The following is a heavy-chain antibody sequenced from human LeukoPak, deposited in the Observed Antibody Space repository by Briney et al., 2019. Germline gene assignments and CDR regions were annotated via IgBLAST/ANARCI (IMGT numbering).Heavy chain of an antibody. CDR2: ISCDGSNK. Sequence: GGSLRLSCAASGFTFSSYAMHWVRQAPGKGLEWVAVISCDGSNKYYADSVKGRFTISRDNSKNTLYLQMNSLRAEDTAVYYCARGDSSGPASFDYWGQGTLVTVSS. V-gene: IGHV3-30-3*01. CDR3: ARGDSSGPASFDY. J-gene: IGHJ4*02. D-gene: IGHD6-19*01. CDR1: GFTFSSYA.